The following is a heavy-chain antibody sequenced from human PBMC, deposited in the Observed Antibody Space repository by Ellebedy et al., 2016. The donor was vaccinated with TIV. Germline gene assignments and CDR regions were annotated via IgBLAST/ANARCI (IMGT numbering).Heavy chain of an antibody. D-gene: IGHD2-21*02. CDR3: AREGGAYCGGDCFST. J-gene: IGHJ5*02. V-gene: IGHV1-2*04. CDR2: INPNNGGT. Sequence: AASVKVSCKASGYTFTGYYIHWARQAPGQGLEWMGWINPNNGGTNYAQKFQGWVTMTRDTSISTAYMELSRLRSDDTAVYYGAREGGAYCGGDCFSTWGQGTLVTVSS. CDR1: GYTFTGYY.